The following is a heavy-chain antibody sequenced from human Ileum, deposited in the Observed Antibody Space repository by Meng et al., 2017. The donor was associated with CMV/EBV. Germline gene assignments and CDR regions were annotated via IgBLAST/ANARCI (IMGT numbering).Heavy chain of an antibody. J-gene: IGHJ4*02. CDR1: GFTFSNYN. D-gene: IGHD3-16*01. CDR3: ARDAAGGS. Sequence: GGSLRLSCVVSGFTFSNYNMHWVRQAPGKGLEWVAVIWYDESNKYYADSVKGRFTISRDNSKNMLYLQMNSLRGEDTAVYYCARDAAGGSWGQGTLVTVSS. V-gene: IGHV3-33*01. CDR2: IWYDESNK.